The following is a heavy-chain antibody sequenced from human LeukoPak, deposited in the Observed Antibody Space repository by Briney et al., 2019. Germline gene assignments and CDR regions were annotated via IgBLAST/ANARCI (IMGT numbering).Heavy chain of an antibody. CDR1: GFTFSSYS. Sequence: GGSLRLSCAASGFTFSSYSMNWVRQAPGKGLEWVSYISSSTSTIYYADSLKGRFTISRDNAKNSLYLQMNSLRAEDTAVYYCAKVRFGVTARYYFDYWGQGTLVTVSS. J-gene: IGHJ4*02. V-gene: IGHV3-48*01. D-gene: IGHD3-10*01. CDR2: ISSSTSTI. CDR3: AKVRFGVTARYYFDY.